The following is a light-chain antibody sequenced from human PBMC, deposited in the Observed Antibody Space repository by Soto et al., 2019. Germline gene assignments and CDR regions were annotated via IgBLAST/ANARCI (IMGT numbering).Light chain of an antibody. CDR3: QQYRSSPPLT. CDR2: GAS. Sequence: EIVLTQSPGTLSLSPGERATPSCRASQSVSNSLAWYQQKPGQAPRLLIYGASSRATGIPDRFSGSGSGTDFTLAISRLEPEDFAVYYCQQYRSSPPLTFGGGTKVEIK. CDR1: QSVSNS. V-gene: IGKV3-20*01. J-gene: IGKJ4*01.